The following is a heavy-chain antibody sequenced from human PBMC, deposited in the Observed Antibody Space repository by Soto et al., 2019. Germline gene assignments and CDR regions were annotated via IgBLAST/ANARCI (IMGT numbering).Heavy chain of an antibody. CDR1: GFTSSSYS. D-gene: IGHD5-18*01. J-gene: IGHJ4*02. CDR3: ARDRSKDTAMADFDY. Sequence: GGSLRLSCAASGFTSSSYSMNWVRQAPGKGLEWVSSISSSSSYIYYADSVKGRFTISRDNAKNSLYLQMNSLRAEDTAVYYCARDRSKDTAMADFDYWGQGTLVTVSS. CDR2: ISSSSSYI. V-gene: IGHV3-21*01.